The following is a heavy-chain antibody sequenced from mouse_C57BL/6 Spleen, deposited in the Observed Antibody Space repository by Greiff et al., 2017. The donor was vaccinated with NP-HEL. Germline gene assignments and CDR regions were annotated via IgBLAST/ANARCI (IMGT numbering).Heavy chain of an antibody. Sequence: VQLQQSGPELVKPGASVKISCKASGYTFTDYYMNWVKQSHGKSLEWIGDINPNNGGTSYNQKFKGKATLTVDKSSSTAYMELRSLTSEDSAVYYCARGVIRRYFDYWGQGTTLTVSS. J-gene: IGHJ2*01. CDR1: GYTFTDYY. CDR2: INPNNGGT. CDR3: ARGVIRRYFDY. V-gene: IGHV1-26*01. D-gene: IGHD2-4*01.